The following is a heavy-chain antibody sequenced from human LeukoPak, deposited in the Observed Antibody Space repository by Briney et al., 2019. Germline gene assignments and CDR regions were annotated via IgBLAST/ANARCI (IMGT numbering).Heavy chain of an antibody. CDR2: IYYSGST. Sequence: PSETLSLTCTVSGGSISSSSYYWGWIRQPPGEGLEWIGWIYYSGSTYYNPSLKSRVTISVDTSKSQFSLKLSSVTAADTAVYYCAREPLAVAGNPYFDYWGQGTLVTVSS. D-gene: IGHD6-19*01. J-gene: IGHJ4*02. CDR3: AREPLAVAGNPYFDY. CDR1: GGSISSSSYY. V-gene: IGHV4-39*07.